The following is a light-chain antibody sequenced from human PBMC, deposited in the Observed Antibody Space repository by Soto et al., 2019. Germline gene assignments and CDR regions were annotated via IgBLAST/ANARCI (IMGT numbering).Light chain of an antibody. CDR1: NLGDKY. J-gene: IGLJ2*01. CDR2: QDS. Sequence: SYELTQPPSVSVSPGQTASITCSGANLGDKYACWYQQKPGQSPVLVIYQDSKRPSGIPERFSGSNSGNTATLTISGTQDMEEADYYCQAWDSSTYVVFGGGTKVTVL. CDR3: QAWDSSTYVV. V-gene: IGLV3-1*01.